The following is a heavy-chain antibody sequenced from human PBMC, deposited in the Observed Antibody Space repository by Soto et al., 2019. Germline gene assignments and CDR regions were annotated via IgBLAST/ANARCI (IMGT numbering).Heavy chain of an antibody. CDR1: GYPFTSYA. J-gene: IGHJ4*02. D-gene: IGHD2-2*02. CDR2: INAGNGNT. Sequence: ASVKVSCKASGYPFTSYAIHWVRQAPGQRLEWMGWINAGNGNTKYSQKFQGRVTITRDTSASTAYMELSSLRSEDTAVYYCAKSATVPAAIAYWGQGTLVTVSS. V-gene: IGHV1-3*01. CDR3: AKSATVPAAIAY.